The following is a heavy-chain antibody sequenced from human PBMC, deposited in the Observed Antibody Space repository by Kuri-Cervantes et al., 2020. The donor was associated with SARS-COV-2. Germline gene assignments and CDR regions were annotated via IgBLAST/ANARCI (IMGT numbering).Heavy chain of an antibody. CDR1: GFTFSSYA. Sequence: ESLKISCAASGFTFSSYAMSWVRQAPGKGLEWIGYIYYSGSTNYNPSLKSRVTISVDTSKNQFSLKLSSVTAADTAVYYCARVLATVTPFDYWGQGTLVTVSS. CDR2: IYYSGST. J-gene: IGHJ4*02. CDR3: ARVLATVTPFDY. D-gene: IGHD4-17*01. V-gene: IGHV4-59*01.